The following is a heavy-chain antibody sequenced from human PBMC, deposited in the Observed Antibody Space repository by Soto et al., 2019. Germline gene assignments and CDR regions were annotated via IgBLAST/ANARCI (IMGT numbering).Heavy chain of an antibody. CDR3: ARHGRWEPSTKDAFDI. D-gene: IGHD1-26*01. CDR2: IYYSGST. V-gene: IGHV4-39*01. J-gene: IGHJ3*02. CDR1: GGSISSSSYY. Sequence: QLQLQESGPGLVKPSETLSLTCTVSGGSISSSSYYWGWIRQPPGKGLEWIGSIYYSGSTYYNPSLKSRVTISVDTSKNQFSLKLSSVTAADTAVYYCARHGRWEPSTKDAFDIWGQGTMVTVSS.